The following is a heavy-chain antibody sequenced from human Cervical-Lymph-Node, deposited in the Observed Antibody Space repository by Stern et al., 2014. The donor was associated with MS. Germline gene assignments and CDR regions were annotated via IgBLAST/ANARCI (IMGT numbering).Heavy chain of an antibody. D-gene: IGHD6-6*01. CDR2: IYTSGST. CDR3: ARLGIASRPYFYGMDV. Sequence: QVQLQESGPGLVKPSQTLSLTCTVSGDSVSSGSHYWSWVRQPAGKGLEWIGRIYTSGSTNYSPSLKSRVTLSLDTSTNQFPLKLSSGTATDTAVYYCARLGIASRPYFYGMDVWGQGTTVIVSS. J-gene: IGHJ6*02. CDR1: GDSVSSGSHY. V-gene: IGHV4-61*02.